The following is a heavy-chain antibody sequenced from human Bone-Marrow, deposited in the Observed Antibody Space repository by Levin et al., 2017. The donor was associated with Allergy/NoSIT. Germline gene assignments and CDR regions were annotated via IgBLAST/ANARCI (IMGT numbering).Heavy chain of an antibody. J-gene: IGHJ4*02. CDR2: VSLDGSST. D-gene: IGHD3-10*01. V-gene: IGHV3-43*01. CDR3: ARGWFGFDL. CDR1: GFSFGDYT. Sequence: GGSLRLSCAASGFSFGDYTMHWVRQAPGKGPEWVSLVSLDGSSTYYGDSVQGRFTISRDNIKNSLYLQMNSLRTDDTALYFCARGWFGFDLWGRGTLVTVSS.